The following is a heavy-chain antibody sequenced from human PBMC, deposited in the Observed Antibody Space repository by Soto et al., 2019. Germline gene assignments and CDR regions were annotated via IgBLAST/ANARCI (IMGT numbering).Heavy chain of an antibody. J-gene: IGHJ5*02. CDR1: GFTVSSNY. D-gene: IGHD3-22*01. CDR3: ARNGDSSDYRGWFDP. V-gene: IGHV3-66*01. Sequence: EVQLVESGGGLVQPGGSLRLSCAASGFTVSSNYMSWVRQAPGKGLEWVSVIYSGGTTYYADSVKGRFTISRDNFKNTLYLPMNSLRAEDTAVYYCARNGDSSDYRGWFDPWGQGTLVTVSS. CDR2: IYSGGTT.